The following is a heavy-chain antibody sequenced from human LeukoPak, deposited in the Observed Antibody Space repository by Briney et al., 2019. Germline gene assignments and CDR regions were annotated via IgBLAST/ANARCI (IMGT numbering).Heavy chain of an antibody. CDR3: ARWESVTTPGNLLLPVDMDV. V-gene: IGHV1-2*02. J-gene: IGHJ6*03. CDR1: GYTFTAHF. Sequence: ASVKVSCKASGYTFTAHFIHWVRQAPGQGLEWMGWINPNSGGTNYAQKFQGRVTMTRDTSISTAYMELSSLRSDDTAVYYCARWESVTTPGNLLLPVDMDVWGKGTTVTVSS. CDR2: INPNSGGT. D-gene: IGHD4-11*01.